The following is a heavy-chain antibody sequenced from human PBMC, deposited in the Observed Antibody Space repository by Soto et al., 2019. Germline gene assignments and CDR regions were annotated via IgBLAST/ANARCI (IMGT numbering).Heavy chain of an antibody. V-gene: IGHV3-21*01. CDR1: GFTVSTYS. D-gene: IGHD5-18*01. CDR2: ISSSSDYI. Sequence: GGSLRLSCAASGFTVSTYSMNWVRQAPGKGLEWVSSISSSSDYIYYADSVKGRFTISRDNAKNSLYLQMNSLRAEDTAVYYCARDVRGYNYVDMDVWGQGTTVTVSS. J-gene: IGHJ6*02. CDR3: ARDVRGYNYVDMDV.